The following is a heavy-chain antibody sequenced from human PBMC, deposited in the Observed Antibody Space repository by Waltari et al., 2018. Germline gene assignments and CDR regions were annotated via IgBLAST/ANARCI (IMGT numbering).Heavy chain of an antibody. Sequence: QVQLQQWGAGLLKPSETLSLTCAVYGGSFRGYYWSWIRQPPGKGLEWIGEINHIGSTNYIPALKSRGTTSVDTSKNQCSLKLSSVTAADTAVYYCAGVVPIASAASGCFDYWGQGTLVTVSS. J-gene: IGHJ4*02. D-gene: IGHD6-13*01. V-gene: IGHV4-34*01. CDR1: GGSFRGYY. CDR3: AGVVPIASAASGCFDY. CDR2: INHIGST.